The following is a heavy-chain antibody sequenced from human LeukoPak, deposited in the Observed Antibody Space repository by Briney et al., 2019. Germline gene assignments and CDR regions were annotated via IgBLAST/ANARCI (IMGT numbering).Heavy chain of an antibody. J-gene: IGHJ4*02. D-gene: IGHD5-18*01. CDR2: ISGSGGST. CDR1: GFTFTNYA. Sequence: GGSLRLSCAASGFTFTNYAMSWVRQAPGKGLEWVSAISGSGGSTYYADSVKGRFTISRDNSKNTLYLQMNSLRAEDTAVYYCAKSRSSWGSYGSDYWGQGTLVTVSS. CDR3: AKSRSSWGSYGSDY. V-gene: IGHV3-23*01.